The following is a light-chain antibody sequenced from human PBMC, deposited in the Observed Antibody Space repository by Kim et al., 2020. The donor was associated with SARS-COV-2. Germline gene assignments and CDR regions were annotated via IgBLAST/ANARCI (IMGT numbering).Light chain of an antibody. CDR1: QDISNY. V-gene: IGKV1-33*01. Sequence: DIQMTQSPSSLSASVGDRVTITCQTSQDISNYLNWYQQKPGKAPKLLIYDTSNLETGVPSRFSGSGSGTDFTFTISSLQPEDTATYYCQQYDKVPLTFGQGTKLEI. CDR2: DTS. J-gene: IGKJ2*01. CDR3: QQYDKVPLT.